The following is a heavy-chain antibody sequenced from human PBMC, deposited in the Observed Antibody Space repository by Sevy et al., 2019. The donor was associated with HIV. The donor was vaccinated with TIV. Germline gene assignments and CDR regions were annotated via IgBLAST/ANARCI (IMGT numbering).Heavy chain of an antibody. J-gene: IGHJ6*02. D-gene: IGHD3-3*01. CDR3: ARAGGLRFLEWLGNYYYGMDV. V-gene: IGHV1-46*01. CDR1: GYTFTSYY. Sequence: ASVKVSCKASGYTFTSYYMHWVRQAPGQGLEWTGIINPSGGSTSYAQKFQGRVTMTRDTSTSTVYMELSSLRSEDTAVYYCARAGGLRFLEWLGNYYYGMDVWGQGTTVTVSS. CDR2: INPSGGST.